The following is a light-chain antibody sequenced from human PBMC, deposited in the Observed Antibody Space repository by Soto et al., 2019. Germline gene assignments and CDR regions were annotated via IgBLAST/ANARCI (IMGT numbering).Light chain of an antibody. CDR1: SSDVGGYNY. J-gene: IGLJ1*01. V-gene: IGLV2-8*01. CDR2: EVS. CDR3: SSYAGSNYYV. Sequence: QSALTQPPSASGSPGRSVTISCTGTSSDVGGYNYVSWYQQHPGKAPKLMIYEVSKRPSGVPDRFSGSKSGNTASLTVSGLQAEDEADYYCSSYAGSNYYVFGTGTKLTVL.